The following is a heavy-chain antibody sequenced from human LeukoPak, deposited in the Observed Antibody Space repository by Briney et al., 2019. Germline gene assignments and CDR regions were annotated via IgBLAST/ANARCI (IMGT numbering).Heavy chain of an antibody. D-gene: IGHD3-3*01. V-gene: IGHV3-7*01. CDR2: IKQDGSEK. J-gene: IGHJ3*02. CDR3: ARKIRFSYAFDI. Sequence: PSETLSLTCDVYSGSFGGYYWSWVRQAPGKGLEWVANIKQDGSEKYYVDSVKGRFTISRDNAKNSLYLQMNSLRAEDTAVYYCARKIRFSYAFDIWGQGTMVTVSS. CDR1: SGSFGGYY.